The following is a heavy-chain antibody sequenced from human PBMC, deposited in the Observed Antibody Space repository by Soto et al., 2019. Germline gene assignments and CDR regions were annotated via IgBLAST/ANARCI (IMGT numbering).Heavy chain of an antibody. CDR1: GFSLNTYGVG. J-gene: IGHJ4*02. CDR2: IFLNDDE. Sequence: QITLKESGPALGKPTQTLTLTCTFSGFSLNTYGVGGGWIRQPPGKALEWLALIFLNDDERYSPSLKSRLTITKDTSKNQVVFTMTNMDPVDTATYFCAHTGYSYDPFAYWGRGTLVTVSS. D-gene: IGHD5-18*01. V-gene: IGHV2-5*01. CDR3: AHTGYSYDPFAY.